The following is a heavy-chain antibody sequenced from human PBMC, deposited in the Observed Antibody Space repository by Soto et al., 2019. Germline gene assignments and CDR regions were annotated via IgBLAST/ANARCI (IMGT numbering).Heavy chain of an antibody. Sequence: SETLSLTCTVSGGSISSGGYYWNWIRQHPGKGLEWIGYIYYSGSTYYNPSLKSRVTISVDTSKNQFSLKLSSVTAADTAVYYCARDFGGSLDYWGQGTLVTVSS. D-gene: IGHD1-26*01. CDR1: GGSISSGGYY. CDR3: ARDFGGSLDY. CDR2: IYYSGST. J-gene: IGHJ4*02. V-gene: IGHV4-31*03.